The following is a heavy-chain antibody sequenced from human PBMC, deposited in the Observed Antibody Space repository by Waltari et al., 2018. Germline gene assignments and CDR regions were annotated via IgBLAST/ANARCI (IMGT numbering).Heavy chain of an antibody. CDR2: LSYSGAT. V-gene: IGHV4-39*01. D-gene: IGHD5-12*01. Sequence: VGIRQPPGQGLEWIGTLSYSGATYSSPSLKSRVTISGDTSKNQLSPILGSVTAADTAVYYCATYIGASIGTAAFDVWGQGTMVTVSA. CDR3: ATYIGASIGTAAFDV. J-gene: IGHJ3*01.